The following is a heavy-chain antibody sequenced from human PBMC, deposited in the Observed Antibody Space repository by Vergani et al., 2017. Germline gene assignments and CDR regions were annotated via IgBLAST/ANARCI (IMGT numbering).Heavy chain of an antibody. D-gene: IGHD5-24*01. V-gene: IGHV4-4*07. CDR2: IYTSGST. J-gene: IGHJ4*02. Sequence: QVQLQESGPGLVKPSETLSLTCTVSGGSISSYYWSWIRQPAGKGLEWIGRIYTSGSTNYNPSLKSRVTISVDTSKNQFSLKLSSVTAADTAVYYCASLRDGYNYGGYYFDYWGQGTLVTVSS. CDR3: ASLRDGYNYGGYYFDY. CDR1: GGSISSYY.